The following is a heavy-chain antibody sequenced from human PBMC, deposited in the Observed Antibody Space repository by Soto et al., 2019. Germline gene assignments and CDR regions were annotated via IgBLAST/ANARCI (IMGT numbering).Heavy chain of an antibody. CDR3: ASVALAGDLLGGVDS. CDR2: IVPMFGTT. CDR1: TGAFFNNA. V-gene: IGHV1-69*18. Sequence: QVQLVQSGAEVQKTGSSVRVSCKASTGAFFNNAITWVRQAPGQGLGLVGTIVPMFGTTHYAPKLHGRVTFTAGESSLTAFMELSGLRFDDTAVYYCASVALAGDLLGGVDSWGQGTL. D-gene: IGHD6-19*01. J-gene: IGHJ4*02.